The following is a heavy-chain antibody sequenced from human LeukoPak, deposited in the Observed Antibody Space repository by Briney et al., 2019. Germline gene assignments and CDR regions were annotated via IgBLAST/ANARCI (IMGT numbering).Heavy chain of an antibody. Sequence: EASVKVSCKASGYTFTGYYMHWVRQAPGQGLEWMGWINPNSGGTNYAQKFQGRVTMTRDTSISTAYMELSRLRSDDTAVYYCARVSSRNNEKDAFDIWGQGTMVTVSS. J-gene: IGHJ3*02. V-gene: IGHV1-2*02. CDR1: GYTFTGYY. CDR2: INPNSGGT. CDR3: ARVSSRNNEKDAFDI. D-gene: IGHD1/OR15-1a*01.